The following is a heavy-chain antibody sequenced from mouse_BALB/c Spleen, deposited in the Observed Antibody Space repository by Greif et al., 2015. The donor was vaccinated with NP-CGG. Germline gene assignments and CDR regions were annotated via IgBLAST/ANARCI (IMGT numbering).Heavy chain of an antibody. J-gene: IGHJ2*01. V-gene: IGHV3-2*02. CDR1: GYSITSDYA. Sequence: EVQLVESGPGLVKPSQSLSLTCTVTGYSITSDYAWNWIRQFPGNKLEWMGYISYSGSTSYNPSLKSRISITRDTSKNQFLLQLNSVTTEDTATYYCARYYYGSSYYLDYWGQGTTLAVSS. CDR2: ISYSGST. D-gene: IGHD1-1*01. CDR3: ARYYYGSSYYLDY.